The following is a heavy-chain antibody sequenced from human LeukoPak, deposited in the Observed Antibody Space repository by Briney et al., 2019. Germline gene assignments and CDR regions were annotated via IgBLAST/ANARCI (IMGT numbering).Heavy chain of an antibody. D-gene: IGHD2-2*01. CDR2: IRYDGSNK. V-gene: IGHV3-30*02. J-gene: IGHJ4*02. Sequence: GGSLRLSCAASGFTFSSYGMHWVRQAPGKGLEWVAFIRYDGSNKYYADSVKGRFTISRDNSKDTLYLQMNSLRAEDTAVYYCAKDRTDIVVVPAAIPPDYWGQGTLVTVSS. CDR1: GFTFSSYG. CDR3: AKDRTDIVVVPAAIPPDY.